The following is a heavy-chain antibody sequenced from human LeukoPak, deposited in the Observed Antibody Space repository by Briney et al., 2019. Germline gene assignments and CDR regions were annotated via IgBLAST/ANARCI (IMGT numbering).Heavy chain of an antibody. J-gene: IGHJ6*04. CDR3: ADLGITMIGGV. CDR2: ISGGGGET. V-gene: IGHV3-23*01. D-gene: IGHD3-10*02. CDR1: GFTFSNNA. Sequence: SGGSLRLSCAASGFTFSNNAMHWVRQAPGKGLEWVSSISGGGGETYYVDSVEGRFIISRDNSKNTLYLQMNSQRAEDTAVYYGADLGITMIGGVWGKGTTVTISS.